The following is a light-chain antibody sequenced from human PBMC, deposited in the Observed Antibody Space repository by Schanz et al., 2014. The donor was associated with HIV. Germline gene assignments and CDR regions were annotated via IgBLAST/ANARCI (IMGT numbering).Light chain of an antibody. V-gene: IGLV2-8*01. CDR2: EVS. CDR3: AAWDDSLNGRI. CDR1: SSDVGAYNY. Sequence: QSALTQPPSASGSPGQSVTISCTGTSSDVGAYNYVSWYQQHPGKAPKLMIYEVSQRPSGVPDRFSGSKSGNTASLTVSGLQAEDEADYYCAAWDDSLNGRIFGGGTKLTVL. J-gene: IGLJ2*01.